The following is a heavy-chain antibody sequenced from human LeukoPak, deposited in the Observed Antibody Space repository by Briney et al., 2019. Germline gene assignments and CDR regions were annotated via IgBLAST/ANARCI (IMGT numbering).Heavy chain of an antibody. CDR2: INPNSGGT. J-gene: IGHJ6*03. Sequence: ASVKVSCKASGGTFSSYAISWVRQAPGQGLEWMGWINPNSGGTNYAQKLQGRVTMTTDTSTSTAYMELRSLRSDDTAVYYCARWAQGGTFYYYYYMDVWGKGTTVTVS. V-gene: IGHV1-18*01. D-gene: IGHD1-26*01. CDR1: GGTFSSYA. CDR3: ARWAQGGTFYYYYYMDV.